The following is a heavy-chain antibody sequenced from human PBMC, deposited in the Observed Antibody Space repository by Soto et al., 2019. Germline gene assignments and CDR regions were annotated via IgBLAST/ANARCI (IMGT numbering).Heavy chain of an antibody. V-gene: IGHV4-39*01. CDR3: ARTLAEPSYNWFDP. Sequence: SETLSLTCTVSGGSISSSSYYWGWIRQPPGKGLEWIGSIYYSGSTYYNPSLKSRVTISVDTSKNQFSLKLSSVTAADTAVYYCARTLAEPSYNWFDPWGQGTLVTVSS. D-gene: IGHD3-3*02. CDR1: GGSISSSSYY. J-gene: IGHJ5*02. CDR2: IYYSGST.